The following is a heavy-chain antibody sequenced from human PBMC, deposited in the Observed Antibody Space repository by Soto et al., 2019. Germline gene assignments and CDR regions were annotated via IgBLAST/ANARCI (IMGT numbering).Heavy chain of an antibody. CDR1: GFTFSTYG. J-gene: IGHJ4*02. V-gene: IGHV3-33*01. Sequence: QVQLVESGGGVVQPGRSLRLSCAASGFTFSTYGMHWVRQAPGKGLEWVAVIWSDGRNEDYADSVKGRFTISRDNSKMYLQMNSLRADDTDVYYCARDSLIQCCGDCWISPHSFDSWGQGTLVTVSS. CDR2: IWSDGRNE. D-gene: IGHD2-21*02. CDR3: ARDSLIQCCGDCWISPHSFDS.